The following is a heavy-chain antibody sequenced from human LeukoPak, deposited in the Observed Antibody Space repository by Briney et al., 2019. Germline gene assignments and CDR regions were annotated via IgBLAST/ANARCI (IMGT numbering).Heavy chain of an antibody. CDR2: ISAYNGNT. CDR3: ARDRAWEQQLGNWFDP. CDR1: GYTFTSYG. J-gene: IGHJ5*02. D-gene: IGHD6-13*01. Sequence: GASVTVSCKASGYTFTSYGISWVRQAPGQWLEWMGWISAYNGNTNYAQKLQGRVTMTTDTSTSTAYMELRSLRSDDTAVYYCARDRAWEQQLGNWFDPWGQGTLVTVSS. V-gene: IGHV1-18*01.